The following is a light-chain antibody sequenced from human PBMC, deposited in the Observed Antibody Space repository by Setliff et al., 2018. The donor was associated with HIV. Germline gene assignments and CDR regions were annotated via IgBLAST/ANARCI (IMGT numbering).Light chain of an antibody. CDR3: SSYTASSTLV. J-gene: IGLJ3*02. CDR1: SSDIGPSNF. CDR2: DVS. V-gene: IGLV2-14*03. Sequence: QSVLTQPASVSGSPGQSITISCTGTSSDIGPSNFVSWYQQHPGKAPKLMIYDVSQRPSGVSDRFSGSKSGITASLTISGLQPEDESDYYCSSYTASSTLVFGGGTKVTVL.